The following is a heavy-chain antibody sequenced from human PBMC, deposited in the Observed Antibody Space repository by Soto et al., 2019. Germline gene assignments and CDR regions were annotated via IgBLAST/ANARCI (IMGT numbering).Heavy chain of an antibody. CDR2: IYPGDSDT. V-gene: IGHV5-51*01. CDR3: ARLGATDYCSGGSCFYGMDV. Sequence: GESLKISCKGSGYSFTSYWIGWERQMPGKGLEWMGIIYPGDSDTRYSPSFQGQVTISADKSISTAYLQWSSLKASDTAMYYCARLGATDYCSGGSCFYGMDVWGQGTTVTVSS. J-gene: IGHJ6*02. CDR1: GYSFTSYW. D-gene: IGHD2-15*01.